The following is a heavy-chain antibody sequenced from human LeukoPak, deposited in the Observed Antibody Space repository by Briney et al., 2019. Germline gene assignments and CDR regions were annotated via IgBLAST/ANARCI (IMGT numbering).Heavy chain of an antibody. D-gene: IGHD6-13*01. Sequence: SDTLSLTCTVSGGSISSSSYYWGWIRQPPGKGLEWIGSIYYSGSTYYNSSLKSRVTISVDTSKNQFSLKLSSVTAADTAVYYCAREVAAAGAYCYYYYMDVWGKGTTVTVSS. CDR2: IYYSGST. CDR3: AREVAAAGAYCYYYYMDV. CDR1: GGSISSSSYY. V-gene: IGHV4-39*07. J-gene: IGHJ6*03.